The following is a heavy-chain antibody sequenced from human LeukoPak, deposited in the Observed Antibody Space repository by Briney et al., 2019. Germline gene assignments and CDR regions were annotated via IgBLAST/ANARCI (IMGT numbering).Heavy chain of an antibody. CDR3: ARAYYYDSHAFDI. CDR2: IYYSGST. CDR1: GGSISSGGYY. V-gene: IGHV4-31*03. Sequence: SQTLSLTCTVSGGSISSGGYYWSWIRQHPGKGLEWIGYIYYSGSTYYNPSLKSRVTISVDTSKNQFSLKLSSVTAADTAVYYCARAYYYDSHAFDIWGQGTMVTVSS. J-gene: IGHJ3*02. D-gene: IGHD3-22*01.